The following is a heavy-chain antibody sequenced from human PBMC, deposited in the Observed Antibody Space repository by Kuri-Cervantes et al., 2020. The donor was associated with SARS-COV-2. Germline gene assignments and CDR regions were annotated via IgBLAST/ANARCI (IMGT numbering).Heavy chain of an antibody. J-gene: IGHJ4*02. CDR2: IYWDDNK. V-gene: IGHV2-5*05. CDR3: ARIHYFFDY. D-gene: IGHD2-15*01. Sequence: SGPTLVKPTQTLTLTCTFSGFSLSTSGVGVGWIRQPPGKALEWLALIYWDDNKYYGPSLKSRLTITKDTSKNQVVLTMTNMDPVDTATYFCARIHYFFDYWGQGTLVTVSS. CDR1: GFSLSTSGVG.